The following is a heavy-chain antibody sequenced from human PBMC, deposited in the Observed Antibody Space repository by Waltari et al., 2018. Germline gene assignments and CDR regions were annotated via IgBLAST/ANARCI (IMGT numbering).Heavy chain of an antibody. Sequence: EEQLVESGGDLVQPGGSLRLSCTASGFMFSSYWMSWVRQAPGKGLEWVANTKQDGSTKNYVDSVKGRFTISRDNAKNALYLQLNSRRVEDTAVYYCAGETYYYETWGQGTLVTVSS. CDR3: AGETYYYET. CDR2: TKQDGSTK. V-gene: IGHV3-7*01. D-gene: IGHD3-22*01. CDR1: GFMFSSYW. J-gene: IGHJ4*02.